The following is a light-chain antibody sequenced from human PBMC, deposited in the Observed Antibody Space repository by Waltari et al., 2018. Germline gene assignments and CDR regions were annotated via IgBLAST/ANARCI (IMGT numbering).Light chain of an antibody. J-gene: IGKJ1*01. CDR3: QQRRNWPPT. V-gene: IGKV3-11*01. CDR2: DAS. CDR1: QSVDDY. Sequence: VLTQSPATLSLSPGERATLSCRASQSVDDYMAWYQQKPGQSPRLLLYDASNRATGIPIRFRGSGFGTDFTLTIRSLEPGDFAHYYCQQRRNWPPTFGQGTKVEIK.